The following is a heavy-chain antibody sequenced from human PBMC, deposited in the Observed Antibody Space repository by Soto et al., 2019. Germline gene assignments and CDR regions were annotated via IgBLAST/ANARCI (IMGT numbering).Heavy chain of an antibody. Sequence: SETLSLTCAVSGGSISRSNWWSGVRQPPGKGLEWIWEIYPSGSTNYIPSLQSRVTISVDKSKNLFSLKLSSVTAADPAVYFCASKSYYYNGLDVWGQGITVTVSS. V-gene: IGHV4-4*02. CDR2: IYPSGST. J-gene: IGHJ6*02. CDR3: ASKSYYYNGLDV. CDR1: GGSISRSNW.